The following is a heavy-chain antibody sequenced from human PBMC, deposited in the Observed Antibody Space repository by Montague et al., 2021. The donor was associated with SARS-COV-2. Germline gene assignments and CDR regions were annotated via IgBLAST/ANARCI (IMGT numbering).Heavy chain of an antibody. CDR2: INHSGST. D-gene: IGHD3-16*02. V-gene: IGHV4-34*01. CDR3: ARGYDYVWGSYRYLHWFDP. CDR1: GGSFSGYY. J-gene: IGHJ5*02. Sequence: SETLSLTCAVYGGSFSGYYWSWIRQPPGKGLEWIGEINHSGSTNYNPSLKSRVTISVDTSKNQFSLKLSSVTAADTAVYYCARGYDYVWGSYRYLHWFDPWGQGILVTVSS.